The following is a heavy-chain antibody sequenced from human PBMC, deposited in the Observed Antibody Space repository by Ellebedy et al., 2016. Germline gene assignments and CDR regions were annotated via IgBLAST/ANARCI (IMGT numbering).Heavy chain of an antibody. CDR1: GFTFTNYW. Sequence: GESLKISXTASGFTFTNYWMSWVRQAPGQGLEWVANINKDGTEKSYVDSVKGRFTIARDNAKNSVSLQMNTLRAEDTAVYYCARVANGGNFSGYWGQGTLVTVSS. D-gene: IGHD4-23*01. CDR2: INKDGTEK. J-gene: IGHJ4*02. V-gene: IGHV3-7*01. CDR3: ARVANGGNFSGY.